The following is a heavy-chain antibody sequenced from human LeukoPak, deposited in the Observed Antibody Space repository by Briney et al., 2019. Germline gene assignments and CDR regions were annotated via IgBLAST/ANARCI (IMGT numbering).Heavy chain of an antibody. V-gene: IGHV5-51*01. CDR1: GYSFTSCW. CDR2: IYPGDSDT. Sequence: GESLKISCKGSGYSFTSCWIGWVRQMPGKGLEWMGIIYPGDSDTRYSPSFQGQVTISADKSISTAYLQWSSLKASDTAMYYCARLGYCGGDCFGQADYWGQGTLVTVSS. CDR3: ARLGYCGGDCFGQADY. D-gene: IGHD2-21*02. J-gene: IGHJ4*02.